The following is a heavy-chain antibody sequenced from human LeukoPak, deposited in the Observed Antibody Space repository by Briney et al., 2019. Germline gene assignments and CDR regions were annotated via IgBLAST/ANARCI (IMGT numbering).Heavy chain of an antibody. CDR3: ARGPYCTNGVCYIFNY. V-gene: IGHV1-8*01. Sequence: ASVKVSCKASGYTFTSYDINWVRQATGQGLEWMGWMNPNSGNTGYAQKFQGRVTMTGNTSISTAYMELSSLRSEDTAVYYCARGPYCTNGVCYIFNYWGQGTLVTVSS. CDR1: GYTFTSYD. D-gene: IGHD2-8*01. J-gene: IGHJ4*02. CDR2: MNPNSGNT.